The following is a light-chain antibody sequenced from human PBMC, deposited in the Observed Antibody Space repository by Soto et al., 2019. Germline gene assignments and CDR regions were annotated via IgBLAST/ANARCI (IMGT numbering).Light chain of an antibody. CDR2: EGN. CDR3: CAVASRPTTYV. V-gene: IGLV2-23*01. Sequence: QSALSQPASVSGSPGQSITISCTGANSDVGSYNPVSWYQHHPGKAPKVLIYEGNKRPSGVSNRFSGSKSGNTASLTISGLQAEDETDYYCCAVASRPTTYVVGTGTKVNGL. J-gene: IGLJ1*01. CDR1: NSDVGSYNP.